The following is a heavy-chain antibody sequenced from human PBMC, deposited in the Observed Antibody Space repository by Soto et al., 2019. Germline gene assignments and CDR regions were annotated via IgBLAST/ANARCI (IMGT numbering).Heavy chain of an antibody. D-gene: IGHD3-16*01. CDR2: IFWRGGGT. V-gene: IGHV3-53*01. CDR1: GLPVSTNY. Sequence: EVQLVESGGGLIQPGGSLNLSCAASGLPVSTNYMSWVRQAPGKGLEWVSGIFWRGGGTGYADSVKGRFTISRDRAKNSLSLQMNSLTIEDTAIYYCGKDLSPGGLEAWGQGTLVTVSS. CDR3: GKDLSPGGLEA. J-gene: IGHJ5*02.